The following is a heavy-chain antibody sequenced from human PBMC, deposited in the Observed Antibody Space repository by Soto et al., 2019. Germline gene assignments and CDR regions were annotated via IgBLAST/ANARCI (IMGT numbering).Heavy chain of an antibody. V-gene: IGHV3-15*01. CDR1: GFTFSNAW. CDR3: TTVLATDGEFDY. D-gene: IGHD6-13*01. Sequence: EVQLVESGGGLVKPGGSLRLSCAASGFTFSNAWMSWVRQAPGKGLERVGRIKSEVKGGTTDYAAPVKGRFTISRDDSKSTLYLQMNSLKTEDTALYYCTTVLATDGEFDYWGQGTLVTVPS. J-gene: IGHJ4*02. CDR2: IKSEVKGGTT.